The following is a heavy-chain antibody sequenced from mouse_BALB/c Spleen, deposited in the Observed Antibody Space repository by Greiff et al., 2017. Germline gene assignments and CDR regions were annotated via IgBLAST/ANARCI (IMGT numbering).Heavy chain of an antibody. D-gene: IGHD1-1*01. CDR3: ARRGDYYGRNYFDY. CDR2: ISNGGGST. J-gene: IGHJ2*01. Sequence: EVKLVESGGGLVQPGGSLKLSCAASGFTFSSYTMSWVRQTPEKRLEWVAYISNGGGSTYYPDTVKGRFTISRDNAKNTLYLQMSSLKSEDTAMYYCARRGDYYGRNYFDYWGQGTTLTVSS. V-gene: IGHV5-12-2*01. CDR1: GFTFSSYT.